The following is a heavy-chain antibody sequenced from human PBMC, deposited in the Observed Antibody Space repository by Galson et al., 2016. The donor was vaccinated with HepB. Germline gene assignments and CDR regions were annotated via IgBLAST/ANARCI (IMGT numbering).Heavy chain of an antibody. J-gene: IGHJ4*02. V-gene: IGHV4-31*03. Sequence: TLSLTCTVSGGSISSGGYYWTWIRQHPGKGLEWIGYIYYSGSTSYNPSLKSRVTISLGTSKKQFSLKLRSVTAADTAVYYCARALLSGCYPLYFDYWGQGTLVTVSS. CDR3: ARALLSGCYPLYFDY. D-gene: IGHD3-22*01. CDR2: IYYSGST. CDR1: GGSISSGGYY.